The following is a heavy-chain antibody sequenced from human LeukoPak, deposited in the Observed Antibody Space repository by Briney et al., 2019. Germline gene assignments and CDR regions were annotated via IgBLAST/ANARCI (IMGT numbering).Heavy chain of an antibody. J-gene: IGHJ4*02. CDR1: GFTFDDYT. CDR2: ISWDGGST. CDR3: AKGGQNDFWSGYYGY. V-gene: IGHV3-43*01. D-gene: IGHD3-3*01. Sequence: GSLRLSCAASGFTFDDYTMHWVRQAPGRGLEWVSLISWDGGSTYYADSVKGRFTISRDNSKNSLYLQMNSLRTEDTALYYCAKGGQNDFWSGYYGYWGQGTLVTVFS.